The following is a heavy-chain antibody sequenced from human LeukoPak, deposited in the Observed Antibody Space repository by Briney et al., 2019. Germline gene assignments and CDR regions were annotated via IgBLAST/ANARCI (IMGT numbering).Heavy chain of an antibody. V-gene: IGHV3-23*01. Sequence: GGSLRLSCVASGFTFSSYAMSWVRQAPGKGLEWVSAISGSGGSTYYADSVKGRFTISRDNSKNTLYLQMNSLRAEDTAVYYCAKPAHSSGYPYYFDYWGQGTLVTVSS. CDR3: AKPAHSSGYPYYFDY. J-gene: IGHJ4*02. CDR1: GFTFSSYA. D-gene: IGHD3-22*01. CDR2: ISGSGGST.